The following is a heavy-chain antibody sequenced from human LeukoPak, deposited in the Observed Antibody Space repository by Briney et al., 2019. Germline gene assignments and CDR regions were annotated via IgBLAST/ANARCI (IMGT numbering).Heavy chain of an antibody. CDR2: ISGSGGST. J-gene: IGHJ3*02. Sequence: GGSLRLSCAASGFTFSSYAMSWVRQAPGKGLEWVSAISGSGGSTYYADSVKGRFTTSRDNSKNTLYLQMNSLRAEDTAVYYCAKGKQGTGAFDIWGQGTMVTVSS. V-gene: IGHV3-23*01. CDR3: AKGKQGTGAFDI. CDR1: GFTFSSYA.